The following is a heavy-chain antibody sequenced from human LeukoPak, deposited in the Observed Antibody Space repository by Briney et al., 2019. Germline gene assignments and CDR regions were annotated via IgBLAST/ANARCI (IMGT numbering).Heavy chain of an antibody. Sequence: LPGGSLRLSCAASGSTFSSYAMSWVRQAPGKGLEWVSSISGSGGTTYYAESVKGRFTISRDNSKNTLYLQMNSLRAEETAVYYCAKGLSSGWNLKGSDYWGQGTLVIVSS. D-gene: IGHD6-19*01. J-gene: IGHJ4*02. CDR2: ISGSGGTT. CDR3: AKGLSSGWNLKGSDY. CDR1: GSTFSSYA. V-gene: IGHV3-23*01.